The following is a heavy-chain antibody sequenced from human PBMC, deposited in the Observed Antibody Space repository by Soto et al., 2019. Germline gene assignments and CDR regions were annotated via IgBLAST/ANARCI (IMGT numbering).Heavy chain of an antibody. Sequence: EVQLLESGGGLVQPGGSLRLSCAASGFTFSSYAMSWVRQAPGKGLEWVSGISGSGGSTYYADSVKGRFTISRDNSKNTLYLQMTSLRAEDTAVYYCARVHSSSLDYWGQGTLVTVSS. J-gene: IGHJ4*02. CDR1: GFTFSSYA. D-gene: IGHD6-13*01. CDR3: ARVHSSSLDY. CDR2: ISGSGGST. V-gene: IGHV3-23*01.